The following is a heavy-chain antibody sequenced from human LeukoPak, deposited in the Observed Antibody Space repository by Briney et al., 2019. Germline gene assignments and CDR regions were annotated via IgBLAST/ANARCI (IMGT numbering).Heavy chain of an antibody. V-gene: IGHV4-61*01. CDR1: GGSVSSGNSY. J-gene: IGHJ4*02. D-gene: IGHD5-18*01. CDR3: AQGYGFDY. CDR2: INHSGST. Sequence: SETLSLTCTVSGGSVSSGNSYWSWIRQPPGKGLEWIGEINHSGSTNYNPSLKSRVTISVDTSKNQFSLKLSSVTAADTAVYYCAQGYGFDYWGQGTLVTVSS.